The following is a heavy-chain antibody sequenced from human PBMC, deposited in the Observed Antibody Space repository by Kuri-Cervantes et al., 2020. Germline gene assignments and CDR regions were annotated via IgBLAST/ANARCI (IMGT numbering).Heavy chain of an antibody. CDR3: ARDVAVAGSNWFDP. V-gene: IGHV1-24*01. J-gene: IGHJ5*02. Sequence: ASVKVSCKVSGYTLTELSMHWVRQAPGKGLEWMGGFDPEDGETIYAQKFQGRVTMTRDTSTSTVYMELSSLRSEDTAVYYCARDVAVAGSNWFDPWGQGTLVTVSS. CDR2: FDPEDGET. D-gene: IGHD6-19*01. CDR1: GYTLTELS.